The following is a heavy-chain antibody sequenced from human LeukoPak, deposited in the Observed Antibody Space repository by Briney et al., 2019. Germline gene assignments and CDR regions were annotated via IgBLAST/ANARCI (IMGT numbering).Heavy chain of an antibody. J-gene: IGHJ4*02. CDR1: GFTFSSYA. CDR2: ISGSGGST. D-gene: IGHD3-9*01. Sequence: PGGSLRLSCAASGFTFSSYAMSWVREAPGKRLEWVSAISGSGGSTYYADSVKGRFTISRDNSKNTLYLQMNSLRAEDTAVYYCAKDGGVLRYFDWSYFDYWGQGTLVTVSS. V-gene: IGHV3-23*01. CDR3: AKDGGVLRYFDWSYFDY.